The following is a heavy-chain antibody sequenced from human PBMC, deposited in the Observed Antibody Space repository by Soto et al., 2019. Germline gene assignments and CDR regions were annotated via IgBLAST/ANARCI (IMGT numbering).Heavy chain of an antibody. Sequence: GASVKLSSKASRFTFTSSARQWVRHARGQRLEWIGWIVVGSGNTKYAQKFQERVTITRDMSTSTAYMELSSLRSEDTAVYYSAAEGRSSSLGYWGQGTLVTVSS. CDR2: IVVGSGNT. J-gene: IGHJ4*02. D-gene: IGHD6-13*01. V-gene: IGHV1-58*02. CDR3: AAEGRSSSLGY. CDR1: RFTFTSSA.